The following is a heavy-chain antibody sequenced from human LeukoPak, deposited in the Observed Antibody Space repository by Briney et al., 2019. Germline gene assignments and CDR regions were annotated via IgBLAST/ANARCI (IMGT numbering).Heavy chain of an antibody. V-gene: IGHV4-39*07. J-gene: IGHJ5*02. D-gene: IGHD2-15*01. CDR1: GGSISSSSYY. Sequence: ASETLSLTCTVSGGSISSSSYYWGWIRQPPGKGLEWIGSIYHSGSTYYNPSLKSRVTISVDTSKNQFSLKLSSVTAADTAVYYCARNLLYLNWFDPWGQGTLVTVSS. CDR3: ARNLLYLNWFDP. CDR2: IYHSGST.